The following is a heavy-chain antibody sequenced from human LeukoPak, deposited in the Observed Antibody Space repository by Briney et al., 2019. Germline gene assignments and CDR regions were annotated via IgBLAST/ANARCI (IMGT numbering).Heavy chain of an antibody. CDR1: GYTFTSYD. J-gene: IGHJ5*02. D-gene: IGHD6-19*01. CDR2: MNPNSGNT. CDR3: TRGSGIVVAGWDWFDP. V-gene: IGHV1-8*03. Sequence: ASVKVSCKASGYTFTSYDINWVRQATGQGLEWMGWMNPNSGNTGYAQKFQGRVTITRNTSISTAYMELSSLRSEDTAVYYCTRGSGIVVAGWDWFDPWGQGTLVTVSS.